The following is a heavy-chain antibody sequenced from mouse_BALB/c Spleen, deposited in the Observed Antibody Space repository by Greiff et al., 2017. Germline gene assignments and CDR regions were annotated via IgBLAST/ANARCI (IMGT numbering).Heavy chain of an antibody. V-gene: IGHV1S81*02. CDR1: GYTFTSYW. Sequence: QVQLQQPGADLVKPGASVKLSCKASGYTFTSYWMHWVKQRPGQGLEWIGEINPSNGRTNYNEKFKSKATLTVDKSSSTAYMQLSSLTSEDSAVYYCARWSPSMDYGGQGTSVTVSA. CDR2: INPSNGRT. CDR3: ARWSPSMDY. J-gene: IGHJ4*01.